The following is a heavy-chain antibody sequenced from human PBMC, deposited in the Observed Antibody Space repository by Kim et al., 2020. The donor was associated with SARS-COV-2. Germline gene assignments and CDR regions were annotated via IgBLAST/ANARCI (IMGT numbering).Heavy chain of an antibody. CDR3: ARVDSGLHFDY. Sequence: GGSLRLSCAASGFTFSSYWMHWVRQAPGKGLVWVSRIDSDGSGTIYADSVKGRFSISRDNAKNTMYLQMNSLRAEDTAVYFCARVDSGLHFDYWGQGTL. CDR2: IDSDGSGT. J-gene: IGHJ4*02. V-gene: IGHV3-74*01. D-gene: IGHD6-19*01. CDR1: GFTFSSYW.